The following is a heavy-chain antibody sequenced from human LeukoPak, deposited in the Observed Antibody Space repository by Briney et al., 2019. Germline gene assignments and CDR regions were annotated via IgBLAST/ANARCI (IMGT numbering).Heavy chain of an antibody. Sequence: PSETLSLTCTVSGGSISSSSYFGGWVRQPPGTGLEWIGSIYYSESTYYNPSLKSRVNIAVDTSKNQFSLKLSSVTAADTAVYYCARQTTRGSSWYLPAFDIWGQGTMVTVSS. CDR2: IYYSEST. J-gene: IGHJ3*02. V-gene: IGHV4-39*01. CDR3: ARQTTRGSSWYLPAFDI. D-gene: IGHD6-13*01. CDR1: GGSISSSSYF.